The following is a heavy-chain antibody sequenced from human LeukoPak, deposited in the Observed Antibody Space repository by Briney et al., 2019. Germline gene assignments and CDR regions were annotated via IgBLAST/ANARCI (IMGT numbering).Heavy chain of an antibody. J-gene: IGHJ3*02. CDR2: INPSGGST. CDR1: GYTFTSYY. D-gene: IGHD1-26*01. CDR3: ARDKGGSTLNPYAFDI. Sequence: GASVKVSCKASGYTFTSYYMHWVRQAPGQGLEWMGIINPSGGSTSYAQKFQGRVTMTRDTSTSTVYMELSSLRSEDTAVYYCARDKGGSTLNPYAFDIWGQGTMVTVSS. V-gene: IGHV1-46*01.